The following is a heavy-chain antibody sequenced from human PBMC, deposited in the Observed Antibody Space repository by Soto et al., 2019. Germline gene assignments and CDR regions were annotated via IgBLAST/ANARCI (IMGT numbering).Heavy chain of an antibody. CDR1: GYTLTELS. CDR3: ATAARGREWELCAY. Sequence: ASVKVSCKVSGYTLTELSMHWVRQAPGKGLEWMGGFDPEDGETIYAQKFQGRVTMTEDTSTDTAYMELSSLRSEDTAVYYCATAARGREWELCAYWGQGTLVTVSS. D-gene: IGHD1-26*01. V-gene: IGHV1-24*01. J-gene: IGHJ4*02. CDR2: FDPEDGET.